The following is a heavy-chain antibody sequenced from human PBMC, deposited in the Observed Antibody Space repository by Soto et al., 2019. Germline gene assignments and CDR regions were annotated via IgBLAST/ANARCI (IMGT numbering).Heavy chain of an antibody. V-gene: IGHV3-30*18. CDR3: AKEMYPRTVLDSSSPWGDY. J-gene: IGHJ4*02. Sequence: QVQLVQSGGGVIQPGKSLRLSCAASGITFTTYGMHWVRQTPGKGLEWVAVVSYDGSHKYYADSVKGRFTISRDDSKSTLYLQMNSLRVEDTAVYYCAKEMYPRTVLDSSSPWGDYWGQGTLVTVSS. CDR1: GITFTTYG. D-gene: IGHD6-6*01. CDR2: VSYDGSHK.